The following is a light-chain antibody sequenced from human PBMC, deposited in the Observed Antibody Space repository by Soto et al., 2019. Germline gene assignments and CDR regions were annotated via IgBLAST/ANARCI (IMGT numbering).Light chain of an antibody. CDR3: ASYTIKKSWV. CDR2: EVA. J-gene: IGLJ3*02. V-gene: IGLV2-14*01. Sequence: QSALTQPASVTGSPGQSITISCTGTSGDIGAFNHVSWYQQFPGTAPKRIIYEVANRPSGVSGRFSGSRSGNTASLTISGLQPEDEADYYCASYTIKKSWVFGGGTKVTVL. CDR1: SGDIGAFNH.